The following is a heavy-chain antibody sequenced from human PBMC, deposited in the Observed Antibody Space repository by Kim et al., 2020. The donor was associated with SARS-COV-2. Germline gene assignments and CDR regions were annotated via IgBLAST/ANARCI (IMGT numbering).Heavy chain of an antibody. V-gene: IGHV4-4*07. D-gene: IGHD4-17*01. CDR3: ARDRGGDYDPTGYYYYYGMDV. CDR1: GGSISSYY. Sequence: SETLSLTCTVSGGSISSYYWSWIRQPAGKGLEWIGRIYTSGSTNYNPSLKSRVTMSVDTSKNQFSLKLSSVTAADTAVYYCARDRGGDYDPTGYYYYYGMDVWGQGTTVTVSS. J-gene: IGHJ6*02. CDR2: IYTSGST.